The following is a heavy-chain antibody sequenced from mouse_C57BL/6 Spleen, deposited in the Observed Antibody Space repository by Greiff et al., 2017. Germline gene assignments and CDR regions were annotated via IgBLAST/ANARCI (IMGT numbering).Heavy chain of an antibody. Sequence: EVQLVESEGGLVQPGSSMKLSCTASGFTFSDYYMAWVRQVPEKGLEWVANINYDGSSTYYLDSLKSRFIISRDNAKNILYLQMSSLKSEDTATYYCARDNGNYCFDYWGQGTTLTVSS. CDR3: ARDNGNYCFDY. CDR1: GFTFSDYY. J-gene: IGHJ2*01. CDR2: INYDGSST. D-gene: IGHD2-1*01. V-gene: IGHV5-16*01.